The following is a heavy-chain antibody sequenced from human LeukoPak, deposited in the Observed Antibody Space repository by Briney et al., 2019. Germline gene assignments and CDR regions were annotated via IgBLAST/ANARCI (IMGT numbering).Heavy chain of an antibody. J-gene: IGHJ6*03. CDR1: GFSFSTYV. CDR3: AKGGGYEAQYYYYYLDV. V-gene: IGHV3-30*18. Sequence: QPGGSLRLSCAASGFSFSTYVMHWVRQAPGKGLEWVAVISYDGSNKYYADSVKGRFTISRDNSKNTLYLQMKSLRAEDTAVYYCAKGGGYEAQYYYYYLDVWGKGTTVTISS. CDR2: ISYDGSNK. D-gene: IGHD5-12*01.